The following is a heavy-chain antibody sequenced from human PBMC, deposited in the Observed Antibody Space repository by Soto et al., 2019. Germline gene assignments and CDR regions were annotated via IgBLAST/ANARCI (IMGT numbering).Heavy chain of an antibody. D-gene: IGHD4-17*01. Sequence: QVQLVQSGAEVKRPGSSVKVACTTSGGNFNSYALSWVRQAPGQGLEWVGGIIPIFRTPMYAQKFQGRVTITADESTTTAYLELRRLTSDDTAIYYCARARSGHPYGSAWVDPWGQGTLITVSS. J-gene: IGHJ5*02. CDR1: GGNFNSYA. CDR3: ARARSGHPYGSAWVDP. CDR2: IIPIFRTP. V-gene: IGHV1-69*01.